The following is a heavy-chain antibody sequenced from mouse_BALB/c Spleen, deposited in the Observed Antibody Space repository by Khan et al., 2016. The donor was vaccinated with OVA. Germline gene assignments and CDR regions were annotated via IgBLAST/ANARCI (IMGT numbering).Heavy chain of an antibody. V-gene: IGHV2-6-1*01. Sequence: QVQLKESGPGLVAPSQSLSITCTISGFSLTNYGVHWVRQPPGKGLEWLVVIWSDGSTTYNSVLISRLTISTDNSTSQAFLKMNSLQTDDTAMYFCARQPYYHYNIMDYWGQGTSVTVSS. J-gene: IGHJ4*01. CDR1: GFSLTNYG. CDR3: ARQPYYHYNIMDY. CDR2: IWSDGST. D-gene: IGHD2-10*01.